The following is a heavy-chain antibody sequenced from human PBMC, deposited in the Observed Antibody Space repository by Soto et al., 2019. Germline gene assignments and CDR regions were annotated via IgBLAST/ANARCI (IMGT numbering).Heavy chain of an antibody. CDR3: ARVGRDKVHEYFQH. V-gene: IGHV3-33*01. CDR1: GFTFSSYG. CDR2: IWYDGSNK. J-gene: IGHJ1*01. D-gene: IGHD5-12*01. Sequence: QVQLVESGGGVVQPGRSLRLSCAASGFTFSSYGMHWVHQAPGKGLEWVAVIWYDGSNKYYADSVKGRFTISRDNSKNTLYLQMNSLRAEDTAVYYCARVGRDKVHEYFQHWGQGTLVTVSS.